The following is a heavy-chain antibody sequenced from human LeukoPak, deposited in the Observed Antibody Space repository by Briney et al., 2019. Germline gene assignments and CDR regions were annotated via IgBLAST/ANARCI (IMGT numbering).Heavy chain of an antibody. Sequence: GGSLRLSCAASGFTFRNFWMTWARQAPGKGLEWVASIMKDGGQKKYVDSVKGRFTISRDNAKNSLYLQMNSLRDEDTAVYYCARVAAGYSVNYFDYWGQGTLVTVSS. CDR1: GFTFRNFW. J-gene: IGHJ4*02. CDR3: ARVAAGYSVNYFDY. CDR2: IMKDGGQK. V-gene: IGHV3-7*01. D-gene: IGHD4-23*01.